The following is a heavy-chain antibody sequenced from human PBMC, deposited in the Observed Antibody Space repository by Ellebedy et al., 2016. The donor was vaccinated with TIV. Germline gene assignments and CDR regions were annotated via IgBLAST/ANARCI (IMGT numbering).Heavy chain of an antibody. Sequence: GGSLRLSXAASGFTFSRYAMNWVRQAPGKGLEWVSTIPSSGDNTYYADSVKGRFTISRDNSKSMAYLQMSSLRVDDTAVYYCAKDPGGIAVAVVGNWGQGTLVTVSS. CDR1: GFTFSRYA. CDR2: IPSSGDNT. D-gene: IGHD6-19*01. CDR3: AKDPGGIAVAVVGN. J-gene: IGHJ4*02. V-gene: IGHV3-23*01.